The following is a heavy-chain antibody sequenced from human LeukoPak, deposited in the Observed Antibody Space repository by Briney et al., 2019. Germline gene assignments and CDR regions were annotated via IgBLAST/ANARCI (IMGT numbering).Heavy chain of an antibody. Sequence: GGSLRLSYAASGFTFSSYWMSWVRQAPGKGLEWVANIKQDGSEKYYVDSVKGRFTISRDNAKNSLYLQMNSLRAEDTAVYYCARDFIAADPPWFDPWGQGTLVTVSS. CDR1: GFTFSSYW. CDR3: ARDFIAADPPWFDP. J-gene: IGHJ5*02. D-gene: IGHD6-13*01. CDR2: IKQDGSEK. V-gene: IGHV3-7*01.